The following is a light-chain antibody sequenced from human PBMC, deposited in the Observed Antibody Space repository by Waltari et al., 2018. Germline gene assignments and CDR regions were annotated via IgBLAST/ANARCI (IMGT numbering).Light chain of an antibody. CDR1: QSLFYSSDNKDY. CDR2: WAS. Sequence: DIVMTQSPDSLAVSLGERATINCKSSQSLFYSSDNKDYLGWYQQRPGQPPKLLIYWASTRESGVPDRFSGSGSGTDFTLTINSLQSEDVAIYYCQQYSNWPPWTFGQGTTVEIK. V-gene: IGKV4-1*01. CDR3: QQYSNWPPWT. J-gene: IGKJ1*01.